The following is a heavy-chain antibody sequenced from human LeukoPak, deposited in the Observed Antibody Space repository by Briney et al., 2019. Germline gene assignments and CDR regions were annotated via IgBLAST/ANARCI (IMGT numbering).Heavy chain of an antibody. CDR1: GFTFSSYA. V-gene: IGHV3-23*01. CDR2: ISGSGGST. Sequence: GGSLRLSCAASGFTFSSYAMSWVRQAPGKGLEWVSAISGSGGSTYYADSVKGRFTISRDNSKNTLYLQMNSLRAEDTAVYYCAKDLIPGDGYSSRVYWGQGTLVTVSS. J-gene: IGHJ4*02. D-gene: IGHD6-13*01. CDR3: AKDLIPGDGYSSRVY.